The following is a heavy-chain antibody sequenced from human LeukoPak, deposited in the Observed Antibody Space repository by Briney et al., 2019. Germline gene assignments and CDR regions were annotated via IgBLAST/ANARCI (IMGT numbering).Heavy chain of an antibody. V-gene: IGHV3-23*01. CDR1: GFNFSNYA. CDR2: VTGSSSNT. CDR3: AKDRSSSTSCSNY. Sequence: GGSLRLSCAASGFNFSNYAMTWVRQAPGKGLEWVSGVTGSSSNTYYADSVKGRFTISRDNSKNMLYLEMNSLRVDDTAIYYCAKDRSSSTSCSNYWGRGTLVTVSS. D-gene: IGHD2-2*01. J-gene: IGHJ4*02.